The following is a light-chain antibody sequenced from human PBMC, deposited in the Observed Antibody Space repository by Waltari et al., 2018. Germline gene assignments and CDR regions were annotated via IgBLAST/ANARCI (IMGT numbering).Light chain of an antibody. Sequence: DIVMTQSPDSLASSLGERATINCKASQSVLHSSNTKNNLAWYQQKPGQPPKLLIYWASTRESRVPDRFSGSGSGTDFTLTISSLQAEDVAVYYCQQYFSPPETFGQGTKVEIK. CDR3: QQYFSPPET. CDR1: QSVLHSSNTKNN. CDR2: WAS. J-gene: IGKJ1*01. V-gene: IGKV4-1*01.